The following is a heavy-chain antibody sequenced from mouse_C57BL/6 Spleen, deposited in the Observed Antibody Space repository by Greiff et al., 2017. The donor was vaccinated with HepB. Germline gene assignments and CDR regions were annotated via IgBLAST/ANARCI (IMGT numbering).Heavy chain of an antibody. CDR3: ARNSPHTTEVATQYFDV. V-gene: IGHV1-53*01. J-gene: IGHJ1*03. Sequence: QVQLQQPGTELVKPGASVKLSCKASGYTFTSYWMHWVKQRPGQGLEWIGNINPSNSGTNYNEKFKSKATLTVDKSSSTAYMQLSSLTSEDSAFYYCARNSPHTTEVATQYFDVWGKGTTVTVSS. CDR2: INPSNSGT. CDR1: GYTFTSYW. D-gene: IGHD1-1*01.